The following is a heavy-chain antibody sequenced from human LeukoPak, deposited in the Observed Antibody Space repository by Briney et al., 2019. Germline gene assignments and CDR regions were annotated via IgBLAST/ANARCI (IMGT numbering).Heavy chain of an antibody. Sequence: GGSLRLSCAASGFTFDDYGMSWVRQAPGKGLEWVSGINWNGGSTGYADSVKGRFTISRDNAKNSLYLQMNSLRAEDTALYYCARSLPMSWGGTHFDYWGQGTLVTVSS. CDR3: ARSLPMSWGGTHFDY. D-gene: IGHD3-10*01. J-gene: IGHJ4*02. V-gene: IGHV3-20*04. CDR1: GFTFDDYG. CDR2: INWNGGST.